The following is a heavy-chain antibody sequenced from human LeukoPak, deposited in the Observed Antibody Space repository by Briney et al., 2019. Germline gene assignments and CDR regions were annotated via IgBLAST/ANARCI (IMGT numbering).Heavy chain of an antibody. J-gene: IGHJ4*02. D-gene: IGHD3-3*01. Sequence: SQTLSLTCTVSGGSISSSDYYWSWIRQPPGKGLEWIGYIYYSGSTYYNPSLKSRVTISVDTSKNQFSLKLSSVTAADTAVYYCASDFWSGYYSFDYWGQGTLVTVSS. CDR3: ASDFWSGYYSFDY. CDR2: IYYSGST. CDR1: GGSISSSDYY. V-gene: IGHV4-30-4*08.